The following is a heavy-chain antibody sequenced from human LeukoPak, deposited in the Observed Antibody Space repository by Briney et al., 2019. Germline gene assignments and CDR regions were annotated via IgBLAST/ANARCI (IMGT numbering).Heavy chain of an antibody. CDR2: ISSSGSTI. CDR1: GFTFSSYE. CDR3: ARVGQQLADY. V-gene: IGHV3-48*03. Sequence: TGGPLRLFCAASGFTFSSYEMNWMRQAPGKGLEGVSYISSSGSTIYYADSVKGRFTISRDNAKNSLYLQMNSLRAEDTAVYYCARVGQQLADYWGQGTLVTVSS. D-gene: IGHD6-13*01. J-gene: IGHJ4*02.